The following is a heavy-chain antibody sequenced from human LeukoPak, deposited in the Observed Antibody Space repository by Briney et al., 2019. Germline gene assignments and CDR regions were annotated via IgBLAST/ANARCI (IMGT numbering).Heavy chain of an antibody. CDR3: AKERLHKYYYDSSGSYYFDY. CDR1: GFIFSAYG. Sequence: GSLRLSCAASGFIFSAYGMHWVRQAPGKGLEWVAVIWYDGGNKYYADSVKGRFTISRDNSKSTLYLQMNSLRAEDTAVYYCAKERLHKYYYDSSGSYYFDYWGQGTLVTVSS. CDR2: IWYDGGNK. J-gene: IGHJ4*02. D-gene: IGHD3-22*01. V-gene: IGHV3-30*02.